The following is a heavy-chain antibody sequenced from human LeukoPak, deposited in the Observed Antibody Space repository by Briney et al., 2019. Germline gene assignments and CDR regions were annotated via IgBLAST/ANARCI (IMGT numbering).Heavy chain of an antibody. Sequence: SETLSLTCAVSGVSFNDYYWSWVRQTPGKGLEWIGEINHSGYTNDSPSLKSRVTISIDTSRKQFLLNLRSVTVADTGIYYCTRMTTGHDYWGQGTLVTVSS. CDR2: INHSGYT. CDR1: GVSFNDYY. J-gene: IGHJ4*02. V-gene: IGHV4-34*10. D-gene: IGHD4-17*01. CDR3: TRMTTGHDY.